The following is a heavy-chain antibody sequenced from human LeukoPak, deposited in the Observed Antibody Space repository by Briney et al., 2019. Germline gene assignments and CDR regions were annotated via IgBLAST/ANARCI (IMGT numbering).Heavy chain of an antibody. Sequence: SETLSLTCTVSGGSISSYYWSWIRQPAGKGLEGIGRIYTSESTNYNPSLKSRVTMSVDTSKNQFSLNLSSATAADTAVYYCARDEGMGRMAPPPLDYWGQGTLVTVSS. CDR2: IYTSEST. V-gene: IGHV4-4*07. J-gene: IGHJ4*02. CDR1: GGSISSYY. D-gene: IGHD2-8*01. CDR3: ARDEGMGRMAPPPLDY.